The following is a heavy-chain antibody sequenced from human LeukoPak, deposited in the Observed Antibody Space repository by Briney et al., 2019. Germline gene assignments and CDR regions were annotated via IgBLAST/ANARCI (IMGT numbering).Heavy chain of an antibody. J-gene: IGHJ1*01. CDR3: ARGGSIRDIRPDEFYFQH. CDR1: GFTFSSYE. Sequence: PGGSLRLSCTASGFTFSSYEMNWVRQAPGKGLEWVSYISSSGSTIYYADSVKGRFTISRDNAKNSLYLQMNSLRAEDTAVYYCARGGSIRDIRPDEFYFQHWGQGTLVTVSS. D-gene: IGHD2-15*01. CDR2: ISSSGSTI. V-gene: IGHV3-48*03.